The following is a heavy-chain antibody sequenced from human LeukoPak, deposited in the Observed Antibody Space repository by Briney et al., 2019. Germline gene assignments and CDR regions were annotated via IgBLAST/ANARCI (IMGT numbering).Heavy chain of an antibody. D-gene: IGHD5-12*01. CDR2: INHSGST. CDR1: GGSFSGYY. Sequence: SETLSLTCAVYGGSFSGYYWSWIRQPPGKGLEWIGEINHSGSTNYTPSLKSRVTISVDTSKNQFSLKLSSVTAADRAVYYCARGEYSGYYDYWGQGTLVTVSS. J-gene: IGHJ4*02. CDR3: ARGEYSGYYDY. V-gene: IGHV4-34*01.